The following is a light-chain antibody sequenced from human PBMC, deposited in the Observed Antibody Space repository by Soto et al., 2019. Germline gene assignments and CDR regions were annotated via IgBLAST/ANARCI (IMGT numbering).Light chain of an antibody. CDR2: DVS. V-gene: IGLV2-11*01. CDR3: CSYAGNYTGV. CDR1: SSDVGAYNY. J-gene: IGLJ1*01. Sequence: QSALTQPRSVSGSPGQSVTISCTGTSSDVGAYNYVSWYQHHPGKAPKFMIYDVSKRPSGVPDRFSGSKSGNTASLTISGLQAEDEADYYCCSYAGNYTGVFGTGTKVTVL.